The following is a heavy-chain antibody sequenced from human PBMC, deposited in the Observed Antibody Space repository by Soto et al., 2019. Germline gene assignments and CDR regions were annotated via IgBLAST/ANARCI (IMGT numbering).Heavy chain of an antibody. V-gene: IGHV3-30*03. Sequence: QVQLVESGGGVVQPGRSLRLSCAASGFIFSDYGMHWVRQAPGKGLEWVAVISNDGNAAFYRDYVKGRFRISRDNSKNTMYLQMSRLRREDTAVYYCAIGSTKGEPIHCPFDYWGQGSLVTVSS. CDR3: AIGSTKGEPIHCPFDY. CDR1: GFIFSDYG. J-gene: IGHJ4*02. D-gene: IGHD1-26*01. CDR2: ISNDGNAA.